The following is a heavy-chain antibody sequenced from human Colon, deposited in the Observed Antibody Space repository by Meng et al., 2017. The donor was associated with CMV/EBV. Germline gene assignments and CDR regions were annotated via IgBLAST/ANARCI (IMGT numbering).Heavy chain of an antibody. CDR2: IHYRGST. CDR1: GGSIGSYY. V-gene: IGHV4-59*01. CDR3: ARGYDYYDSSGFRKWDAFDI. Sequence: GSLRLSCTVSGGSIGSYYWSWIRQSPGKGLEWIGDIHYRGSTNHNPSLKSRVTLSVDRSKNQFSLRLTSVTAADTALYYCARGYDYYDSSGFRKWDAFDIWGQETTVTVSS. J-gene: IGHJ3*02. D-gene: IGHD3-22*01.